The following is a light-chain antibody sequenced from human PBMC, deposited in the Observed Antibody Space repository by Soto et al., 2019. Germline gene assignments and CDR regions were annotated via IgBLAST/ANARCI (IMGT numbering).Light chain of an antibody. CDR3: QQADTFPIT. Sequence: DIHMTQSPSSVSASVGDRVTISCQASQGISRSLAWYQQKPGKAPKFLIYAASSLQSGVPSRFGGSGFGTDFTLTISSLQPEDSAIYYCQQADTFPITFGQGTRLEIK. J-gene: IGKJ5*01. CDR2: AAS. V-gene: IGKV1D-12*01. CDR1: QGISRS.